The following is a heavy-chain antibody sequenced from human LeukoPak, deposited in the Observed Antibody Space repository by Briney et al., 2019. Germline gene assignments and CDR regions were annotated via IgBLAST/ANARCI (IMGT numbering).Heavy chain of an antibody. V-gene: IGHV1-24*01. CDR2: FDPEDGET. D-gene: IGHD6-6*01. CDR1: GYTLTELS. Sequence: ATSVKVSCKVSGYTLTELSMYWVRQAPGKGLEWMGGFDPEDGETIYAQKFQGRVTMTEDTSTDTAYMELSSLRSEDTAVYYCATSEYSSSSSRYFDLWGRGTLVTVSS. CDR3: ATSEYSSSSSRYFDL. J-gene: IGHJ2*01.